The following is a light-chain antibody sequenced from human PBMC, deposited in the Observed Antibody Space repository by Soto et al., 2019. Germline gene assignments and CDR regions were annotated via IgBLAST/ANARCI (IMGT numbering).Light chain of an antibody. CDR2: DAS. CDR1: QSISSW. V-gene: IGKV1-5*01. Sequence: DIQMTQSPATLSASVGDRVTITCRASQSISSWLAWYQQKPGKVPKLLIYDASSLESGVPSRFSGSGSGTEFTLTISSLQPDDFATYYCQQLFDSPITFGQGTRLEIK. J-gene: IGKJ5*01. CDR3: QQLFDSPIT.